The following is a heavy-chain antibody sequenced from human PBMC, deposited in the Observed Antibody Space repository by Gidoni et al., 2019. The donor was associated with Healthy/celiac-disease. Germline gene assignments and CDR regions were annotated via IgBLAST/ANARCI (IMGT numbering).Heavy chain of an antibody. CDR1: GFTFVDYA. D-gene: IGHD3-22*01. CDR2: ISWNSGSI. CDR3: ATHPYYYDSSGDDY. Sequence: EVQLVESGGGLVQPGRSLRLSCTASGFTFVDYAMHWVRQAPGKGLECVSGISWNSGSIGYADSVKGRFTISRDNAKNSLYLQMNSLRAEDTALYYCATHPYYYDSSGDDYWGQGTLVTVSS. V-gene: IGHV3-9*01. J-gene: IGHJ4*02.